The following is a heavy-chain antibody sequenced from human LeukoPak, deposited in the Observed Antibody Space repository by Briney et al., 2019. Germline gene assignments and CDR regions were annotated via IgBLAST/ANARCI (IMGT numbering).Heavy chain of an antibody. CDR1: GFPFRNFN. V-gene: IGHV3-21*01. CDR2: TTSSVNYM. Sequence: WGALRLPCSAPGFPFRNFNIKRGRPPPGKGAEGGSSTTSSVNYMYYADSVKGRFTISRDNAKNSLYLQMDSLRAEDTALYYCARDRGYCSGGTCYPVYFDYWGQGTLVTVSS. D-gene: IGHD2-15*01. J-gene: IGHJ4*02. CDR3: ARDRGYCSGGTCYPVYFDY.